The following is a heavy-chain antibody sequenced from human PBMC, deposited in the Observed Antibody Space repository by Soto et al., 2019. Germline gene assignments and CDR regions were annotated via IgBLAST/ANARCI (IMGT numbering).Heavy chain of an antibody. V-gene: IGHV4-59*01. Sequence: QVQLQESGPGLVKPSETLSLTCTVSGGSISGYYWNWIRQPPGKGLEWIAYIHYSGSPQYNPSLKSRVTISVDTSKNQFSLKLNSVTAADTAVYYCARVDNSGWSEYWGQGAMVTVSS. CDR1: GGSISGYY. J-gene: IGHJ4*02. CDR2: IHYSGSP. CDR3: ARVDNSGWSEY. D-gene: IGHD6-19*01.